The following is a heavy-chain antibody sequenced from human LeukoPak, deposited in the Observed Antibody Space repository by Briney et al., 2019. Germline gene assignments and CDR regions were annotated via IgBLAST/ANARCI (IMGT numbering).Heavy chain of an antibody. Sequence: PSETLSLTCTVSGGPISSGSYYWGCIRQPPGKGLEWIGSIYYSGSTYYNPSLKSRVTISVDTSKNQFSLKLNSVTAADTAVYYCVASFDYWGQGILVTVSS. CDR3: VASFDY. CDR2: IYYSGST. CDR1: GGPISSGSYY. J-gene: IGHJ4*02. V-gene: IGHV4-39*07.